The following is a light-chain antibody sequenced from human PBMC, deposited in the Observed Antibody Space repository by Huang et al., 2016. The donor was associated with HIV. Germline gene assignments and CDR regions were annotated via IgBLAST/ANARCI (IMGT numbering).Light chain of an antibody. V-gene: IGKV3-15*01. CDR3: QHYSLWPPMYT. Sequence: EIVVTQSPATLSVSPGERATLSCRASQSVSSNLAWYQQKPGQAPRLLIYAESTRATGIPARFSGSGSGTEFSLTISSLQSEDFAVYYCQHYSLWPPMYTFGQGTKLEIK. CDR1: QSVSSN. J-gene: IGKJ2*01. CDR2: AES.